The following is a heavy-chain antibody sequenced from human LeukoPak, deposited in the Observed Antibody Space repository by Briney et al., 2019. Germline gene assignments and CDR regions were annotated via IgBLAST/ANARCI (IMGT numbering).Heavy chain of an antibody. CDR1: GYTFTSYG. Sequence: ASVKVSCKASGYTFTSYGISWVRQAPGQGLEWMGWISAYNGNTNYAQKLQGRVTMTTDTSTSTAYMELGSLRSDDTAVYYCARDVAGNDYYDSSGRKGDWFDPWGQGTLVTVSS. CDR2: ISAYNGNT. CDR3: ARDVAGNDYYDSSGRKGDWFDP. V-gene: IGHV1-18*01. D-gene: IGHD3-22*01. J-gene: IGHJ5*02.